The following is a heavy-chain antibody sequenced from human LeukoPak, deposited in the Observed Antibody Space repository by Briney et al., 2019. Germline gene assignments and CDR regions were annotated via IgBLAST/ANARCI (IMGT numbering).Heavy chain of an antibody. CDR3: ASSSMGDTRHFDC. CDR2: IIPIFGTA. Sequence: SVKVSCKASGGTFSSYAISWVRQAPGQGLEWMGGIIPIFGTANYAQKFQGRVTITADESTSTAYMELSSLRSEDTAVYYCASSSMGDTRHFDCWGQGTLVTVSS. J-gene: IGHJ4*02. V-gene: IGHV1-69*13. D-gene: IGHD3-16*01. CDR1: GGTFSSYA.